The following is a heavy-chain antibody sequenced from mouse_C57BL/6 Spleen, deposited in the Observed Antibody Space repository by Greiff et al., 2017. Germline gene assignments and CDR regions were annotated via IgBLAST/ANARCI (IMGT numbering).Heavy chain of an antibody. CDR2: IYPGDGDT. CDR1: GYAFSSSW. D-gene: IGHD4-1*01. CDR3: ARTGTDYYAMDY. V-gene: IGHV1-82*01. J-gene: IGHJ4*01. Sequence: VQLQQSGPELVKPGASVKISCKASGYAFSSSWMNWVKQRPGKGLEWIGRIYPGDGDTNYNGKFKGKATLTADKSSSTAYMQLSSLISEDSAVYFCARTGTDYYAMDYWGQGTSVTVSS.